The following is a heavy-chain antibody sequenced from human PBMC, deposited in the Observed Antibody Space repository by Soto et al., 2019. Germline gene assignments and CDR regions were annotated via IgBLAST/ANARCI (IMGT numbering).Heavy chain of an antibody. CDR1: GGSISSYY. D-gene: IGHD6-6*01. J-gene: IGHJ6*02. CDR3: VAARPSNYYYYGMDV. V-gene: IGHV4-4*07. Sequence: QVQLQESGPGLVKPSETLSLTCTVSGGSISSYYWSWIRQPAGKGLEWIVRIYTSGSTNYNPSLKSRVTMSVDTSKNQFSLKLSSVTAADTAVYYCVAARPSNYYYYGMDVWGQGTTVTVSS. CDR2: IYTSGST.